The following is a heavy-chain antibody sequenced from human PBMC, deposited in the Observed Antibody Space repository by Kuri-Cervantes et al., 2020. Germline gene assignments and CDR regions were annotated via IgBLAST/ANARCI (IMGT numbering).Heavy chain of an antibody. J-gene: IGHJ4*02. D-gene: IGHD5-24*01. CDR3: AKDSTRDGYNYAFYVY. CDR2: ISWNSGSI. CDR1: GFTFDDYA. Sequence: LSLTCAASGFTFDDYAMHWVRQAPGKGLEWVSGISWNSGSIGYADSVKGRFTISRDNAKNSLYLQMNGLRAEDTALYYCAKDSTRDGYNYAFYVYWGQGTLVTVSS. V-gene: IGHV3-9*01.